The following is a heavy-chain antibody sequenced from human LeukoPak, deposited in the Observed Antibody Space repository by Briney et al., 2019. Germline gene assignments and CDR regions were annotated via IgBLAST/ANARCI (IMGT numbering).Heavy chain of an antibody. CDR2: IHISGST. D-gene: IGHD5-18*01. V-gene: IGHV4-4*07. Sequence: PSETLSLTCTVSGGSISSYYWSWIRQPAGKGLEWIGRIHISGSTNYNPSLKSRLTMSVDTSKNQFSLKLSSVTAADTAVYYCARDGGYGYAYSLDCWGQGTLVTVSS. CDR1: GGSISSYY. J-gene: IGHJ4*02. CDR3: ARDGGYGYAYSLDC.